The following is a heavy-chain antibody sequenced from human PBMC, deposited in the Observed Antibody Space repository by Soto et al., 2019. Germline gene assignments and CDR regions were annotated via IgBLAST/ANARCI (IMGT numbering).Heavy chain of an antibody. V-gene: IGHV2-5*01. CDR3: AHQYSGYDSDYYYGMDV. CDR1: GFSLSTSGVG. CDR2: IYWNDDK. D-gene: IGHD5-12*01. Sequence: SGPTLVNPTQTLTLTCTFSGFSLSTSGVGVGWIRQPPGKALEWLALIYWNDDKRYSPSLKSRLTITKDTSKNQVVLTMTNMDPVDTATYYCAHQYSGYDSDYYYGMDVWGQGTTVTVSS. J-gene: IGHJ6*02.